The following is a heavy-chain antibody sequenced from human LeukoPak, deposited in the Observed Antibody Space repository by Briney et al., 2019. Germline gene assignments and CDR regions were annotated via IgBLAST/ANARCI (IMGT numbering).Heavy chain of an antibody. CDR1: GLTFGDHA. CDR3: TRMYSGSSSWALDY. D-gene: IGHD6-13*01. V-gene: IGHV3-49*04. J-gene: IGHJ4*02. CDR2: IRSKPYGGTT. Sequence: PGRSRRLYCTTSGLTFGDHAMSWVRQAPGKGLEWVGFIRSKPYGGTTEYAASVKGRFSISRDDSKSIAYLQMNSLKTEDTAVYYCTRMYSGSSSWALDYWGQGTLVTVSS.